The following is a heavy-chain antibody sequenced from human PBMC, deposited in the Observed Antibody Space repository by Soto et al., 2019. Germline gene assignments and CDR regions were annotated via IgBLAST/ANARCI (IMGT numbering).Heavy chain of an antibody. CDR1: GFSFSSYA. V-gene: IGHV3-48*02. CDR3: ATDLGYCVSTSCS. J-gene: IGHJ5*02. Sequence: EVQLVESGGGLVQPGGSLRLSCAASGFSFSSYAMNWVRQAPGRGLEWLSYISTSSSTIYYADSVKGRFTISRDNAESSLYLQMNSLRDEDTALYYCATDLGYCVSTSCSWDQGTLVTVSS. D-gene: IGHD2-2*01. CDR2: ISTSSSTI.